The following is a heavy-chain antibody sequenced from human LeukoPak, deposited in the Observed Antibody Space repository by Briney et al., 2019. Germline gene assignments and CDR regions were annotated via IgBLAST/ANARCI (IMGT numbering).Heavy chain of an antibody. J-gene: IGHJ4*02. CDR2: ISSSGSTI. CDR1: GFTFSSYE. D-gene: IGHD6-13*01. V-gene: IGHV3-48*03. Sequence: SGGSLRLSCAASGFTFSSYEMNWVRQAPGKGLEWVSYISSSGSTIYYADSVKGRFTISRDNSKNTLYLQMNSLRAEDTAVYYCAKDSSSWYLGYFDYWGQGTLVTVSS. CDR3: AKDSSSWYLGYFDY.